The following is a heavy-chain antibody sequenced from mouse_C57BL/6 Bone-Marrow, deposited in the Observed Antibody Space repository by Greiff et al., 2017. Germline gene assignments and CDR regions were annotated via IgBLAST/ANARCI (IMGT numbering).Heavy chain of an antibody. CDR2: ISYDGSN. J-gene: IGHJ3*01. CDR1: GYPITSGYY. D-gene: IGHD1-1*01. V-gene: IGHV3-6*01. Sequence: VQLQQSGPGLVKPSQSLSLPCPVTGYPITSGYYWNWIRQFPGNNLEWMGYISYDGSNNYNPSLKNRIPITRDTSKNQFFLKLNSVTTEDTATYYCAREVYYGSSYYAYWGQGTLVTVSA. CDR3: AREVYYGSSYYAY.